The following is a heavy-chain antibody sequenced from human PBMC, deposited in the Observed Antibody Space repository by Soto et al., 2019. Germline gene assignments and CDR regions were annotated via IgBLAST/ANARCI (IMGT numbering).Heavy chain of an antibody. Sequence: PGGSLRLSCAASGSMFSDYHMNWVRQAPGKGLEWVGRLRKTYTTEYAASVKGRFTISRDDSRNSLDLQMNSLKTDDTAVYYCAKDLYVRAGYGSDWNPTAGDASDVWGQGTMVTVSS. CDR3: AKDLYVRAGYGSDWNPTAGDASDV. CDR2: LRKTYTT. CDR1: GSMFSDYH. J-gene: IGHJ3*01. V-gene: IGHV3-72*01. D-gene: IGHD6-25*01.